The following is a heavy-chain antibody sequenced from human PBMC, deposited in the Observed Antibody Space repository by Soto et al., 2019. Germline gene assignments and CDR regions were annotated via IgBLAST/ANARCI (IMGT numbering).Heavy chain of an antibody. CDR2: ISGSGGST. V-gene: IGHV3-23*01. D-gene: IGHD2-2*01. CDR3: AKGRCSSTSCHYEYYFDY. CDR1: GFTFSSYA. J-gene: IGHJ4*02. Sequence: EVQLLESGGGLVQPGGSLRLSCAASGFTFSSYAMSWVRQAPGKGLEWVSAISGSGGSTYYADSVKGRFTISRDNSKNTLYLQMNSLRAEDTAVYYCAKGRCSSTSCHYEYYFDYWGQGTLVTVSS.